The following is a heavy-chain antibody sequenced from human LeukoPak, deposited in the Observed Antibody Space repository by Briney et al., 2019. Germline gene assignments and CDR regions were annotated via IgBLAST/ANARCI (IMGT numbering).Heavy chain of an antibody. CDR2: ISGGGGRT. D-gene: IGHD3-22*01. J-gene: IGHJ4*02. CDR3: AKRSDYDTTGYLRHFDY. V-gene: IGHV3-23*01. Sequence: PGGSLRLSCAAAGLPFNNYGMSWVRQAPGKGLEWVSTISGGGGRTYYADSVEGRFTISRDNFNKMLYLEMNNLRAEDTAVYYCAKRSDYDTTGYLRHFDYWGQGTLVTVSS. CDR1: GLPFNNYG.